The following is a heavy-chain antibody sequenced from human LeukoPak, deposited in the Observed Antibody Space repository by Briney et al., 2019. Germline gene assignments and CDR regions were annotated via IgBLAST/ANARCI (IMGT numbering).Heavy chain of an antibody. D-gene: IGHD1-26*01. Sequence: PGGSLRLSCAASGFTFISYWLTWVRQAPGKGLEWVANIKQDGSEKYYVDSVKGRFTISRDNAKNSLYLQMNSLRAEDTAVYYCARVPGRVGRRYYYYMDVWGKGTTVTISS. CDR3: ARVPGRVGRRYYYYMDV. J-gene: IGHJ6*03. CDR2: IKQDGSEK. V-gene: IGHV3-7*01. CDR1: GFTFISYW.